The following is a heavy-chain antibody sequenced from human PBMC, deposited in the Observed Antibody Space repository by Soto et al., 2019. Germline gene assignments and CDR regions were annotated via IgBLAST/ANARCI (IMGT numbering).Heavy chain of an antibody. CDR2: IYYSGST. Sequence: SETLSLTCTVSGVSISSSSYYLGWIRQPPGKGLEWIGSIYYSGSTYYNPSLKSRVTISVDTSKNQFSLKLSSVTAADTAVYYCARHRMGVVVVAAIDYWGQGTLVTVSS. CDR1: GVSISSSSYY. J-gene: IGHJ4*02. V-gene: IGHV4-39*01. D-gene: IGHD2-15*01. CDR3: ARHRMGVVVVAAIDY.